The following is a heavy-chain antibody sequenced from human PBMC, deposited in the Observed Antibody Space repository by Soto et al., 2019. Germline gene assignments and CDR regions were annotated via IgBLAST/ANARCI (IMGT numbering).Heavy chain of an antibody. CDR2: LSAYNGNT. Sequence: GASVKFSCRASGYTFTSYGITWVRHAPGQGLEWMGWLSAYNGNTNHAQKLQGRVTMTTDTSTSTAYMELRSLRSDDTAVYYCASTEVGSLEWLLGPYYYYGMDVWGQGSTVTVSS. V-gene: IGHV1-18*01. CDR1: GYTFTSYG. CDR3: ASTEVGSLEWLLGPYYYYGMDV. J-gene: IGHJ6*02. D-gene: IGHD3-3*01.